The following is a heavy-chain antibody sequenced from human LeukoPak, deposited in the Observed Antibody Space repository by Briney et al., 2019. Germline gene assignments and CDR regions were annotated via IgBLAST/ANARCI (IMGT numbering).Heavy chain of an antibody. J-gene: IGHJ4*02. D-gene: IGHD4-17*01. CDR1: GFTFSSYW. CDR3: ARDPNDYEPEYDY. CDR2: INSDGSST. Sequence: GGSLRLSCAASGFTFSSYWMHWVRQAPGKGLVWVSRINSDGSSTSYADSVKGRFTISRDNAKNTLYLQMDSLRAEDTAVYYCARDPNDYEPEYDYWGQGTLVTVSS. V-gene: IGHV3-74*01.